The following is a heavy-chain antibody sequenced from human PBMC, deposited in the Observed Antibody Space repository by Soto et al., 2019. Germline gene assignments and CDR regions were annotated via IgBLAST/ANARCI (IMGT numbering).Heavy chain of an antibody. J-gene: IGHJ5*02. CDR2: IGTAGDT. CDR3: ARAHHRYGYNNWFDP. D-gene: IGHD5-18*01. Sequence: EVQLVESGGGLVQPGGSLRLSCAASGFTFSSYDMHWVRQTTGKGLEWVSAIGTAGDTYYPGSVKGRFTISRENAKNSLYLQMNSLRAEDTAVYYCARAHHRYGYNNWFDPWGQGTLVTVSS. V-gene: IGHV3-13*01. CDR1: GFTFSSYD.